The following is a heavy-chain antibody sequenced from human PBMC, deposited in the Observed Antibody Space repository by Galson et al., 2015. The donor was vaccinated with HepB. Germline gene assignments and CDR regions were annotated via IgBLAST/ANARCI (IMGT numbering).Heavy chain of an antibody. CDR1: GFTFSSYG. CDR2: ISYDGSNK. Sequence: SLRLSCAASGFTFSSYGMHWVRQAPGKGLEWVAVISYDGSNKYYADSVKGRFTISRDNSKNTLYLQMNSLRAEDTAVYYCAKDPHDILTGYLDNWGQGTLVTVSS. D-gene: IGHD3-9*01. CDR3: AKDPHDILTGYLDN. J-gene: IGHJ4*02. V-gene: IGHV3-30*18.